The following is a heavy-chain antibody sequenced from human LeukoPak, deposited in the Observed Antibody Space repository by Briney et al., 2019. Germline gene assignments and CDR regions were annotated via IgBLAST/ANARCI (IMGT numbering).Heavy chain of an antibody. J-gene: IGHJ5*02. CDR3: AKGQYQLLGNWFDP. D-gene: IGHD2-2*01. CDR1: GFTFSSYS. V-gene: IGHV3-21*04. CDR2: ISSSSSYI. Sequence: GGSLRLSCAASGFTFSSYSMNWVRQAPGKGLEWVSSISSSSSYIYYADSVKGRFTISRDNAKNSLYLQMNSLRTGDTALYYCAKGQYQLLGNWFDPWGQGTLVTVSS.